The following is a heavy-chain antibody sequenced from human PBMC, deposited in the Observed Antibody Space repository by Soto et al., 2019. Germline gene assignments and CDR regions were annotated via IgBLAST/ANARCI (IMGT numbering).Heavy chain of an antibody. Sequence: PSETLSLTCTVSGGSISSYYWSWIRQPPGKGLEWIGYIYYSGSTNYNPSLKSRVTISVDTSKNQFSLKLSSVTAADTAVYYCGRSNVHCSGGSCYFGTYYFDYWGQGTLVTVS. CDR3: GRSNVHCSGGSCYFGTYYFDY. D-gene: IGHD2-15*01. CDR1: GGSISSYY. CDR2: IYYSGST. V-gene: IGHV4-59*08. J-gene: IGHJ4*02.